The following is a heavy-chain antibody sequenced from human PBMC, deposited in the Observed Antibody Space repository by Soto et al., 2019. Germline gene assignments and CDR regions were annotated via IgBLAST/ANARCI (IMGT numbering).Heavy chain of an antibody. CDR1: GGSISSSSYY. CDR3: ARGSDSEYSSSVYFDY. CDR2: IYYSGST. J-gene: IGHJ4*02. Sequence: PSETLSLTCTVSGGSISSSSYYWGWIRQPPGKGLEWIGYIYYSGSTYYNPSLKSRVTISVDTSKNQFSLKLSSVTAADTAVYYCARGSDSEYSSSVYFDYWGQGTLVTVSS. D-gene: IGHD6-6*01. V-gene: IGHV4-39*07.